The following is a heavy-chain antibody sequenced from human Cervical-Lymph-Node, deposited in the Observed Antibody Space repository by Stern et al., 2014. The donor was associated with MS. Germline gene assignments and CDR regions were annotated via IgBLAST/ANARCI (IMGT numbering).Heavy chain of an antibody. D-gene: IGHD2-15*01. Sequence: VQLVESGAEVKEPGASVKVSCKASGYTFTNYHMHWVRQAPGQGFEWLGIINPRGGRTNYAQKFQGRVTMTKDTSTSTINLELNSLRSEDTAVYYCARERWGCSGDSCYDGWDYWGQGTLVTVSS. CDR2: INPRGGRT. J-gene: IGHJ4*02. CDR1: GYTFTNYH. V-gene: IGHV1-46*01. CDR3: ARERWGCSGDSCYDGWDY.